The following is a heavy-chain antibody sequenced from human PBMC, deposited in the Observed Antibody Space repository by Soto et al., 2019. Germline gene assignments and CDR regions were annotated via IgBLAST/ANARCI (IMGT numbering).Heavy chain of an antibody. CDR1: GYTFTSCY. V-gene: IGHV1-46*01. J-gene: IGHJ5*02. CDR2: INPSGGST. D-gene: IGHD6-19*01. Sequence: QVQLVQSGAEVKKPGASVKVSCKASGYTFTSCYMHWVRQAPGQGLEWMGIINPSGGSTSYAQKFQGRVTMTRDTSTSTVYMELSSLRSEDTAVYYCARGAPRIAVAGIGWFDPWGQGTLVTVSS. CDR3: ARGAPRIAVAGIGWFDP.